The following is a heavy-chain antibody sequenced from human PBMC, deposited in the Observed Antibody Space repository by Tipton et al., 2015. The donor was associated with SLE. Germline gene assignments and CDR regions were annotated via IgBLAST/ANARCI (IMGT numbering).Heavy chain of an antibody. J-gene: IGHJ5*02. D-gene: IGHD2-15*01. CDR2: IFYSGSS. CDR1: GGSISSSSYY. Sequence: LRLSCTVSGGSISSSSYYWGWIRQPPGKGLEWIGSIFYSGSSYYNPSLKSRVTIYVDTSKNQFSLKLSSVTAADTAVHYCARQVTNRWHVVWFDPWGQGTLVTVSS. CDR3: ARQVTNRWHVVWFDP. V-gene: IGHV4-39*01.